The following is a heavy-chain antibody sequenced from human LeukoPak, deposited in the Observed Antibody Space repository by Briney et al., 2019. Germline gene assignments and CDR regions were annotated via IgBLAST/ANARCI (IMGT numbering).Heavy chain of an antibody. CDR2: IYHSGST. CDR3: ARAGIYFGSGSYYYSFDS. V-gene: IGHV4-31*03. CDR1: GGSVSSGSHY. J-gene: IGHJ4*02. Sequence: SETLSLTCTVSGGSVSSGSHYWSWIRQHPGRGLEWIGYIYHSGSTFYNPSLKSRLTMSVDTSKNQFSMTLSSVTAADTALYYCARAGIYFGSGSYYYSFDSWGQGTLVTASS. D-gene: IGHD3-10*01.